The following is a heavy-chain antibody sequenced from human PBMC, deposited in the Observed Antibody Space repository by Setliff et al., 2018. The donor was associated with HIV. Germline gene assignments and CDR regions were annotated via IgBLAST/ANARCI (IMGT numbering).Heavy chain of an antibody. CDR3: ARHHNTMVRGVAYFQH. CDR2: IYYSGNT. Sequence: SETLSLTCTVSGGSISSYYCSWIRQPPGKGLEWIGYIYYSGNTNYNPSLKSRVTISVDTSKKQFSLKLSSVIAADTAVYYCARHHNTMVRGVAYFQHWGQGTLVTVSS. J-gene: IGHJ1*01. V-gene: IGHV4-59*08. D-gene: IGHD3-10*01. CDR1: GGSISSYY.